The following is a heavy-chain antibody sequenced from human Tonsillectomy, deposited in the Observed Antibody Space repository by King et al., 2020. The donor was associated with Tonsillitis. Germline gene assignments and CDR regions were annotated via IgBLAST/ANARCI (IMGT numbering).Heavy chain of an antibody. V-gene: IGHV3-7*03. CDR2: IKQDGSEK. CDR1: GFTFSNFW. Sequence: EVQLVESGGGLIQPGGSLRLSCVASGFTFSNFWVNWVRQAPGKGLEWVANIKQDGSEKNYADSVKGRFTSSRDNAKNSLFLQLNSLRVEDTAVYFCARGSGWLIDYWGQGTLVSVSS. J-gene: IGHJ4*02. D-gene: IGHD6-25*01. CDR3: ARGSGWLIDY.